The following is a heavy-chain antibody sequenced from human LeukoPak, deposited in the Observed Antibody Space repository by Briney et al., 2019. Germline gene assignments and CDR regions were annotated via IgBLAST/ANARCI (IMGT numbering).Heavy chain of an antibody. CDR3: AHSEDTALVHDAFDI. D-gene: IGHD5-18*01. J-gene: IGHJ3*02. CDR2: VYWDDDK. Sequence: SGPTLVNPTQTLTLTCTFSGFSLSTRGGAGGWIRQPPGKALEWLALVYWDDDKRYSPSLKSRLSITKDTSKNQVVLTMTNMDPVDTATYYCAHSEDTALVHDAFDIWGQGTMVTVSS. V-gene: IGHV2-5*02. CDR1: GFSLSTRGGA.